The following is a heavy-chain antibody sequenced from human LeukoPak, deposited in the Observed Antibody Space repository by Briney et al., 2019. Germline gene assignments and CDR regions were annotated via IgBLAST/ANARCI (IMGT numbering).Heavy chain of an antibody. D-gene: IGHD3-10*01. CDR1: GYTFTGYY. CDR2: INPNSGGT. J-gene: IGHJ4*02. Sequence: ASVTVSCKASGYTFTGYYMHWVRQAPGQRREWMGWINPNSGGTNYAQKFQGRVTMTRDTSISTAYMELSRLRSDDTAVYYCARAPGANYYGSGVMDYWGQGTLVTVSS. V-gene: IGHV1-2*02. CDR3: ARAPGANYYGSGVMDY.